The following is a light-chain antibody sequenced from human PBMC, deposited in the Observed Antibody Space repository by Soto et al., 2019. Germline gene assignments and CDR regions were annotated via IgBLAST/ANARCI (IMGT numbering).Light chain of an antibody. V-gene: IGKV3-20*01. CDR1: QSVSSSY. Sequence: EIVLTQSPGTLSLSPGERATLSCRASQSVSSSYLAWYQQKPGQAPRLLIYGASSMATGIPDWFSGSGSGPDFTLTISRLEPEYFAVYYCQQYGSSLFTFGPGTTVDIK. J-gene: IGKJ3*01. CDR2: GAS. CDR3: QQYGSSLFT.